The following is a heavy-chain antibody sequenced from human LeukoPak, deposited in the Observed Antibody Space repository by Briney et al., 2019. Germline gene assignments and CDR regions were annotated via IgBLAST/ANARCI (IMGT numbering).Heavy chain of an antibody. CDR3: ARMGTSSSSWYSEYYYYYYMDV. J-gene: IGHJ6*03. Sequence: SETLSLTCTVSGGSINDNYWSWLRQPPGKGLEWLGYVYYTGSTNYNPSLKSRVTISIDISKNQFFLKLTSVTAADTAFYYCARMGTSSSSWYSEYYYYYYMDVWGKGTTVTVSS. V-gene: IGHV4-59*08. CDR2: VYYTGST. CDR1: GGSINDNY. D-gene: IGHD6-13*01.